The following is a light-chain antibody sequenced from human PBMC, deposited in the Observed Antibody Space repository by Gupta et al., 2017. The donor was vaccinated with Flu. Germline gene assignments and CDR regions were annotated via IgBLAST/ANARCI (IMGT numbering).Light chain of an antibody. CDR2: EGR. Sequence: SPLTQPASLSGSHGQPITISCTGSSIDVANYNFVSWYQQLPGKVPKLIIYEGRKRPSGIPRRFSGSKSGNTAALTISERQMEDEANYYCFSVPQNNGNWAFGGGTKLTVL. J-gene: IGLJ3*02. V-gene: IGLV2-23*01. CDR3: FSVPQNNGNWA. CDR1: SIDVANYNF.